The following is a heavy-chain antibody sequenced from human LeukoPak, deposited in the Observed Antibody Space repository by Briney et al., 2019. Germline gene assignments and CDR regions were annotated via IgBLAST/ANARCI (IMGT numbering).Heavy chain of an antibody. Sequence: PAETLSLTCAVYGGSFSGYYWSWIRQPPGKGLEWLGEINHSGSTNYHPSLKSRVTISVDTSKNRFSLKLSSVTAADTAVYYCARGGPNGDIVVVPAAMSGDYWGQGTLVTVSS. J-gene: IGHJ4*02. CDR2: INHSGST. CDR1: GGSFSGYY. CDR3: ARGGPNGDIVVVPAAMSGDY. D-gene: IGHD2-2*01. V-gene: IGHV4-34*01.